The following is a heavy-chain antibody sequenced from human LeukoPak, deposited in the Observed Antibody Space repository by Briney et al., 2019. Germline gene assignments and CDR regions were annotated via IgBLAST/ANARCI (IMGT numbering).Heavy chain of an antibody. CDR3: AKGNGDFDH. CDR1: GFTFRNYA. V-gene: IGHV3-23*01. D-gene: IGHD2-8*01. J-gene: IGHJ4*02. Sequence: GGSLRLSCAASGFTFRNYAVNWVRQAPGRGLQWVSSISAVGGNTYYADSVKGRFTISRDDSKNTLYLQMNSLRAEDTAVYFCAKGNGDFDHWGQGTLVTVSS. CDR2: ISAVGGNT.